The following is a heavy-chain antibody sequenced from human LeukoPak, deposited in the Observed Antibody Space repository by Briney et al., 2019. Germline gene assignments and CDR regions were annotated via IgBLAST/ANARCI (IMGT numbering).Heavy chain of an antibody. Sequence: VQPGRSLRLSCAASGFTFSSYPMHWVRQAPGKGQEWVAVISYDGSNKYYADSVKGRFTISRDNSKNTLYLQMNSLRAEDTAVYHCARSNHGEEYWGQGTLVTISS. J-gene: IGHJ4*02. CDR2: ISYDGSNK. V-gene: IGHV3-30-3*01. CDR1: GFTFSSYP. D-gene: IGHD4-17*01. CDR3: ARSNHGEEY.